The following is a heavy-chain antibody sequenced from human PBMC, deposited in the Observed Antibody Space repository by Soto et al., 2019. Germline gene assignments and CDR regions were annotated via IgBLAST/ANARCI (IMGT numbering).Heavy chain of an antibody. CDR2: LNPGNGNT. Sequence: QVQLVQSGAAEQKPGASVRVSCKASGYVFSAYAIHWVRQAPGQRLEWMGWLNPGNGNTRYSQNFQGRLTIHTETSATTAYMELSSLRSDDTAVYDCSRSAISPSGGLIGSFDYWGQGNLVSVSS. D-gene: IGHD3-16*01. J-gene: IGHJ4*02. V-gene: IGHV1-3*05. CDR3: SRSAISPSGGLIGSFDY. CDR1: GYVFSAYA.